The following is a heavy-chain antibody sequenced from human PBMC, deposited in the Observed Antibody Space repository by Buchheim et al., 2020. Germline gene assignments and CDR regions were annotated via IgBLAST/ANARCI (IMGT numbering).Heavy chain of an antibody. V-gene: IGHV3-74*01. CDR1: GFTFSTYS. CDR3: ARGGSDNWNVKDY. Sequence: EVQLVESGGGLVQPGGSLRLSCAASGFTFSTYSMHWVRQAPGKGQVWVSRINGDGGNKVYADFVKGRFTISRDTTKNTVYLQMNSLRPEDTAVYYCARGGSDNWNVKDYWGQGTL. J-gene: IGHJ4*02. D-gene: IGHD1-20*01. CDR2: INGDGGNK.